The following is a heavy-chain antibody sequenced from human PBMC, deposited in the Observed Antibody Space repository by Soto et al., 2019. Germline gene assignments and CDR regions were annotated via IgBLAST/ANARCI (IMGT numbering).Heavy chain of an antibody. D-gene: IGHD2-21*02. CDR1: GLNLSNYA. J-gene: IGHJ5*01. CDR2: ISASGGRT. CDR3: AKDLVVVSAIFDS. V-gene: IGHV3-23*01. Sequence: GVLRLSCAASGLNLSNYAMSWVRQAPGKGLEWVSSISASGGRTYYADSAKGRFTISRDNSKNTLYLHMSSLRAEDTALYYCAKDLVVVSAIFDSWGQGTLVTVSS.